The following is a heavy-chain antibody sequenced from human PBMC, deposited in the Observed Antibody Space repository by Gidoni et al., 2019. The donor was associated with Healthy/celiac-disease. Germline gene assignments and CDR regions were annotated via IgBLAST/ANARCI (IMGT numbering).Heavy chain of an antibody. CDR2: ISDDGSNK. CDR3: AREPSGRDNWNDGGS. J-gene: IGHJ5*02. D-gene: IGHD1-1*01. CDR1: GFTFSSYA. Sequence: QVQLVESGGGVVQPGRSLRLSCAASGFTFSSYAMHWVRQAPGKGLEWVAVISDDGSNKYYADSVKGRFTISRDNSKNTLYLQMNSLRAEDTAVYYCAREPSGRDNWNDGGSWGQGTLVTVSS. V-gene: IGHV3-30-3*01.